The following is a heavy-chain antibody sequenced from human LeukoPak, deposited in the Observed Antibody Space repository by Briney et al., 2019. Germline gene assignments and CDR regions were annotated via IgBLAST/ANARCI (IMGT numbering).Heavy chain of an antibody. D-gene: IGHD3-3*01. V-gene: IGHV3-30*18. Sequence: GGSLRLSCAASGFTFSSYGMHWVRQAPGKGLEWVAVISYDGSNKYYADSVKGRFTISRDNSKNTLYLQMNSLRAEDTAVYYCAKGSGDFWSGYFRGGGIDYWGQGTLVTVSS. CDR3: AKGSGDFWSGYFRGGGIDY. CDR1: GFTFSSYG. CDR2: ISYDGSNK. J-gene: IGHJ4*02.